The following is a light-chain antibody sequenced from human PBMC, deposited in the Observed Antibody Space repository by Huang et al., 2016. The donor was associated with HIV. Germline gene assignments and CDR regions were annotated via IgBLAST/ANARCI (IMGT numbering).Light chain of an antibody. J-gene: IGKJ5*01. CDR3: QQYYQNPQT. Sequence: EIVMTQSPDSLSVSPGERATIDCKSSQSLLYSLNNKNYLAWFQQKPGRPPKLLLYWASTRESGIPGRFSGGGSGTDFTLTINNLQPEDVATYYCQQYYQNPQTFGQGT. CDR2: WAS. CDR1: QSLLYSLNNKNY. V-gene: IGKV4-1*01.